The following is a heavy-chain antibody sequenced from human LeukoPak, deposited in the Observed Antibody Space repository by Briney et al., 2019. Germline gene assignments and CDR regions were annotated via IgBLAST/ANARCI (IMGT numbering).Heavy chain of an antibody. CDR3: ASKISEGSGWIPDY. V-gene: IGHV1-69*04. CDR1: GGTFSSYA. Sequence: ASVKVSCKASGGTFSSYAISWVRQAPGQGLEWMGRIIPILGIANYAQKFQGRVTITADKSTSTAYMELSSLRSEDTAVYYCASKISEGSGWIPDYWGQGTLVTVSS. D-gene: IGHD6-19*01. CDR2: IIPILGIA. J-gene: IGHJ4*02.